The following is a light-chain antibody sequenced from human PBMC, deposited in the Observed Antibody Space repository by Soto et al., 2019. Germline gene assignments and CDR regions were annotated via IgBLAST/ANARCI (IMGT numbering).Light chain of an antibody. J-gene: IGLJ3*02. Sequence: VLTQPPSVSGAPGQRVTISCSGSSSNIGTGYDVHWYQQFPGRAPKLLMYDNSNRPSGVPDRFSGSKSGTSASLAITGLQAEDEADYYCQSYDSRLSGWVFGGGTKVTVL. CDR1: SSNIGTGYD. V-gene: IGLV1-40*01. CDR3: QSYDSRLSGWV. CDR2: DNS.